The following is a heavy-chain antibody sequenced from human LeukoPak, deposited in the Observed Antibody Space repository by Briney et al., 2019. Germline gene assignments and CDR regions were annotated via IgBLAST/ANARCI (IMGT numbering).Heavy chain of an antibody. Sequence: SETLSLTCTVSGGSISNFYWTWIRQPPGKGLEWIGEIYHSGSTNYNPSLKSRVTISVDKSKNQFSLKLSSVTAADTAVYYCARFKSYYYDSSGNYYYGMDVWGQGTTVTVSS. J-gene: IGHJ6*02. D-gene: IGHD3-22*01. CDR2: IYHSGST. CDR3: ARFKSYYYDSSGNYYYGMDV. V-gene: IGHV4-59*12. CDR1: GGSISNFY.